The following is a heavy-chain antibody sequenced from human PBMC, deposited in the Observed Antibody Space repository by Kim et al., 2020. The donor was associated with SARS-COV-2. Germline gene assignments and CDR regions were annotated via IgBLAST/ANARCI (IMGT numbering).Heavy chain of an antibody. D-gene: IGHD3-10*01. V-gene: IGHV3-7*01. Sequence: GGSLRLSCAASGFSFSSDWMNWVRQAPGKGLEWVGNINQRGSQTYYVDSVQGRFTISRDNAKNSLYLQMNSLRAEDTAVYYCARDPDWVRGVIFDYWGQGALVTVSS. CDR3: ARDPDWVRGVIFDY. CDR2: INQRGSQT. J-gene: IGHJ4*02. CDR1: GFSFSSDW.